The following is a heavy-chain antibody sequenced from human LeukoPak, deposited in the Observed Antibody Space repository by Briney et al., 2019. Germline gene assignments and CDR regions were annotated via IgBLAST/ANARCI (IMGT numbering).Heavy chain of an antibody. J-gene: IGHJ4*02. CDR2: INPSGGST. CDR3: AREPDYDILTGYPYFDY. D-gene: IGHD3-9*01. CDR1: GYTFTSYY. V-gene: IGHV1-46*01. Sequence: ASLKVSCKAYGYTFTSYYMHWVRQAPGQGLEWMGIINPSGGSTSYAQKFQGRVTMTRDTSTSTVYMELSSLRSEDTAVYYCAREPDYDILTGYPYFDYWGQGTLVTVSS.